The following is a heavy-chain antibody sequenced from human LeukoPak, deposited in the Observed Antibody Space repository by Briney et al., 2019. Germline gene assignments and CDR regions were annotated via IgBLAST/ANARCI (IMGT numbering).Heavy chain of an antibody. D-gene: IGHD3-10*01. Sequence: GGSLRLSCAASGFTFSSYGMHWVRQAPGKGLEWVAVISYDGSNKYYADSVKGRFTISRDNSKNTLYLQMNSLRAEDTAVYYCVKVVGETTPSYYFDYWGQGTLVTVSS. CDR1: GFTFSSYG. V-gene: IGHV3-30*18. CDR3: VKVVGETTPSYYFDY. CDR2: ISYDGSNK. J-gene: IGHJ4*02.